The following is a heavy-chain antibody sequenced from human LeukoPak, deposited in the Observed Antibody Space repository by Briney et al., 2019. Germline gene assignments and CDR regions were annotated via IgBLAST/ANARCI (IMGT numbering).Heavy chain of an antibody. D-gene: IGHD6-19*01. CDR3: ANERIAVASLDY. J-gene: IGHJ4*02. CDR2: IYTSGST. V-gene: IGHV4-61*02. Sequence: SETLSLTCTVSGGSISSGSYYWSWIRQPAGKGLEWIGRIYTSGSTNYNPSLKSRVTISVDTSKNQFSLKLSSVTAADTAVYYCANERIAVASLDYWGQGTLVTVSS. CDR1: GGSISSGSYY.